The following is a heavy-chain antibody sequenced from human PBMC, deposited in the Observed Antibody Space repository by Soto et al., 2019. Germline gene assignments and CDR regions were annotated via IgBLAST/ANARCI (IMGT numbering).Heavy chain of an antibody. V-gene: IGHV4-59*01. CDR1: GGSISSYY. CDR2: IYYSGST. D-gene: IGHD3-10*01. Sequence: QVQLQESGPGLVKPSETLSLTCTVSGGSISSYYWSWIRQPPGKGLEWIGYIYYSGSTNYNPSLKTRVTISVATPKNQYSLKLSSVTAADTAVYYCARMTGGRRMVRGVLNWFDPWGQGTLVTVSS. J-gene: IGHJ5*02. CDR3: ARMTGGRRMVRGVLNWFDP.